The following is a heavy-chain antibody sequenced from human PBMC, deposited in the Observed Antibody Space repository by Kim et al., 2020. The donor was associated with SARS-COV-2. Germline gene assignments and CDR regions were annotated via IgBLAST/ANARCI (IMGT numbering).Heavy chain of an antibody. Sequence: NPTYGQGFTGRFVFSLDTSVSTAYLQVSSLKAEDTAVYYCARDSTGYFDSWGQGTLVTVSS. V-gene: IGHV7-4-1*02. D-gene: IGHD2-8*02. J-gene: IGHJ4*02. CDR2: NP. CDR3: ARDSTGYFDS.